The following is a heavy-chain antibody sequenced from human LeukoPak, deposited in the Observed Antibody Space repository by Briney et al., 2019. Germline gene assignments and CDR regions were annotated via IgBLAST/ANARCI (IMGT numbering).Heavy chain of an antibody. CDR2: ISYDGSNK. CDR3: ARALGCSSTSCYAFGMDV. V-gene: IGHV3-30*04. CDR1: GFTFSSYA. Sequence: GGSLRLSCAASGFTFSSYAMHWVRQAPGKGLEWVAVISYDGSNKYYADSVKGRFTISRDNSKNTLYLQMNSLRAEDTAVYYCARALGCSSTSCYAFGMDVWSQGTTVTVSS. D-gene: IGHD2-2*01. J-gene: IGHJ6*02.